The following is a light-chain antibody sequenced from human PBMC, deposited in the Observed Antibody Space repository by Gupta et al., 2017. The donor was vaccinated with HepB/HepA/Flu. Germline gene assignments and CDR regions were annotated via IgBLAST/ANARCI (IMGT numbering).Light chain of an antibody. Sequence: SVLTQPPSASWAPGPRVTISFSGSSSNIGSNTVNWYQQLPGTAPKLLIYSNNKRPSGVPDRFSGSKSGTSASLAISGLQAEDEADYYCAACDDSLNGWVFGGGTKLTVL. J-gene: IGLJ3*02. CDR2: SNN. CDR1: SSNIGSNT. V-gene: IGLV1-44*01. CDR3: AACDDSLNGWV.